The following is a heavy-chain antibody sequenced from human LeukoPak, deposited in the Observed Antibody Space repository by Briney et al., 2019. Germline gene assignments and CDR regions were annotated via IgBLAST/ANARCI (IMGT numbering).Heavy chain of an antibody. CDR1: GFTFSSYA. J-gene: IGHJ4*02. CDR3: ARYCNGGDCYSGYDY. Sequence: GGSLRLSCAASGFTFSSYAMTWVRQAPGKGLEWVSAMSGSGGSTYYAGSVKGRFTISRDNSKNTLYLQMGSLRAEDMAVYYCARYCNGGDCYSGYDYWGQGTLVTVSS. D-gene: IGHD2-15*01. V-gene: IGHV3-23*01. CDR2: MSGSGGST.